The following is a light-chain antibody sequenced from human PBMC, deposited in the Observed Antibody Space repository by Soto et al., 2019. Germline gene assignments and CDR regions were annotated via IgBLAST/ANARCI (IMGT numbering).Light chain of an antibody. CDR3: SSYAGSDNLV. CDR2: EVS. V-gene: IGLV2-8*01. CDR1: SSDVGGYNY. J-gene: IGLJ2*01. Sequence: QSALTQPPSASGSAGQSVTISCTGTSSDVGGYNYVSWYQQHPGKAPKLMIYEVSKRPSGVPDRFSGSKSGNTASLTVSGLQAEDAADYYCSSYAGSDNLVFGGGTKVTV.